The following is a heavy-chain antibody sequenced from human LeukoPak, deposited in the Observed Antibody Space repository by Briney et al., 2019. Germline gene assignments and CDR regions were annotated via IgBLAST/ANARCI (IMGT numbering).Heavy chain of an antibody. Sequence: SETLSLTCTVSGDSISGFYWSWIRQPPGKGLEWIGYIYYSGSTNYNPSLKSRVAISVDTSKNQFSLKLSSVTAADTAVYYCARGSSLLWFGELLYEFDYWGQGTLVTVSS. D-gene: IGHD3-10*01. CDR1: GDSISGFY. V-gene: IGHV4-59*01. CDR2: IYYSGST. CDR3: ARGSSLLWFGELLYEFDY. J-gene: IGHJ4*02.